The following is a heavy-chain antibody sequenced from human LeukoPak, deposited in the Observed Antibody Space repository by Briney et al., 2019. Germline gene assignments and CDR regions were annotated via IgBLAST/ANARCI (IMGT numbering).Heavy chain of an antibody. Sequence: GGSLRLSSAASGFTFSKYSMNSVPQAPGKGLDWVSYISSRSSTIYYADSVKGRFTISRDNAKNSLYLQMNSLRAEDTAVYYCARVTRWKSFAFDIWGQGTMVTVSS. CDR3: ARVTRWKSFAFDI. D-gene: IGHD1-1*01. CDR2: ISSRSSTI. CDR1: GFTFSKYS. J-gene: IGHJ3*02. V-gene: IGHV3-48*01.